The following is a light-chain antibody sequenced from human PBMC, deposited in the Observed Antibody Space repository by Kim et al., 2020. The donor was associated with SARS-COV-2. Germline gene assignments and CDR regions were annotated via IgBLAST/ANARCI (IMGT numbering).Light chain of an antibody. V-gene: IGKV1-5*01. J-gene: IGKJ1*01. CDR3: QQYNMFPWT. Sequence: DIQMTQSPSPLPASVGDRITITCRASQSFGSWLAWYQQKPGKAPKLLIYDVSSLGSGVPSRFSGTRSGTEFTLTISSLQPDDFATYYCQQYNMFPWTFGQGTKVDIK. CDR2: DVS. CDR1: QSFGSW.